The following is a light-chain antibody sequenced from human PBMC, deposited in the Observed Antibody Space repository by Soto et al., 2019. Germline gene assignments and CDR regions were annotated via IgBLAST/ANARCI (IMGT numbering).Light chain of an antibody. Sequence: QSVVTQPPSASGTPGQRVTISCSGSSSNIGSNTVNWYQQLPGTAPKLLIYDYIQRPSGVPDRFSASKSGTSVSLAISGLQSEDEADYYCAVWDXSXNGPVFGGGTKVTVL. V-gene: IGLV1-44*01. CDR1: SSNIGSNT. CDR3: AVWDXSXNGPV. CDR2: DYI. J-gene: IGLJ3*02.